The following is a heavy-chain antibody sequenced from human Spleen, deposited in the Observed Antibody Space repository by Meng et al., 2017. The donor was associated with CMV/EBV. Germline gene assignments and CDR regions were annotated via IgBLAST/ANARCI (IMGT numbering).Heavy chain of an antibody. J-gene: IGHJ6*02. V-gene: IGHV3-23*01. Sequence: GGSLRLSCAASGFTFSSYDISWVRQAPGKGLEWVSLISASGTFTHYADSVKGRFTISRDRSKEMVYLQLNSLRAEDTAVYYCAKDWATYGDYNYGMDVWGQGTTVTVSS. D-gene: IGHD4-17*01. CDR3: AKDWATYGDYNYGMDV. CDR1: GFTFSSYD. CDR2: ISASGTFT.